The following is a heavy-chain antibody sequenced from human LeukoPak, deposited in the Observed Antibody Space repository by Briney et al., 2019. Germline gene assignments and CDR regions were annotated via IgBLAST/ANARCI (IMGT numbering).Heavy chain of an antibody. CDR3: ARDPGYYDSSGYYYFDY. J-gene: IGHJ4*02. V-gene: IGHV3-23*01. D-gene: IGHD3-22*01. CDR2: IRGSCGST. CDR1: GFSFSFYA. Sequence: GGSLRLSCAASGFSFSFYAMGSVRQAPGKGLGWVLSIRGSCGSTYYADSVKGQFTISRDNSKNTLYLQMNSLRAEDTAVYYCARDPGYYDSSGYYYFDYWGQGTLVTVSS.